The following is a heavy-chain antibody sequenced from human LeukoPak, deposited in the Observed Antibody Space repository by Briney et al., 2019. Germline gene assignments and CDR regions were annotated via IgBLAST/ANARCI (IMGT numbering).Heavy chain of an antibody. J-gene: IGHJ4*02. CDR3: ATDWKYQLLGFDY. CDR2: FDPEDGET. Sequence: GASVKVPCKVSGYTLTELSMHWGRQAPGKGLEWMGGFDPEDGETIYAQKFQGSVNMTEDTSTDTDYMELSSLTSEDTAVYYCATDWKYQLLGFDYWGQGTLVTVSS. CDR1: GYTLTELS. D-gene: IGHD2-2*01. V-gene: IGHV1-24*01.